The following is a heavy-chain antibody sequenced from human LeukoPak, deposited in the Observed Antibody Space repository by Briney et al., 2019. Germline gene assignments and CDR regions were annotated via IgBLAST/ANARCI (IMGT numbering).Heavy chain of an antibody. J-gene: IGHJ6*03. D-gene: IGHD3-10*01. CDR2: IKQDGSEK. CDR1: GFTFSSYW. CDR3: ARDLRFGDNLWYYMDV. V-gene: IGHV3-7*01. Sequence: PGGSLRLSCAASGFTFSSYWMSWVRQAPGKGLEWVANIKQDGSEKYYVESVKGRFTISRDNAKNSLYLQMNSLRAEDTAVYYCARDLRFGDNLWYYMDVWGKGTTVTISS.